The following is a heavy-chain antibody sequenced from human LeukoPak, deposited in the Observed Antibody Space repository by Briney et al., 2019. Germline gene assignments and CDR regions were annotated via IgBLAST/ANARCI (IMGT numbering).Heavy chain of an antibody. CDR3: ARDADSSSWYRIY. CDR2: IHHTGNT. D-gene: IGHD6-13*01. V-gene: IGHV4-38-2*02. J-gene: IGHJ4*02. Sequence: TSDTLSLTCKVSGYSISSGYYWGWIQQPPGKGLEWIGSIHHTGNTYYNPPLKSRVTISVDTSKNQFSLRLSSVTAADTAVYYCARDADSSSWYRIYWGQGTLVTVSS. CDR1: GYSISSGYY.